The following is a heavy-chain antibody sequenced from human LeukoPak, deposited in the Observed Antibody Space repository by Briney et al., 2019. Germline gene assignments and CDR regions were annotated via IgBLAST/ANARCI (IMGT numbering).Heavy chain of an antibody. CDR1: GGSISTSNW. D-gene: IGHD5-12*01. J-gene: IGHJ4*02. V-gene: IGHV4-4*02. Sequence: SGTLSLTCAVSGGSISTSNWWSWVRQPPGKGLDWIGEIYHSGSTNYNPSLKSRVTISVDKSKNQFSLKLSSVTAADTAVYYCARNWATKITFLDYWGQGTLVTVSS. CDR3: ARNWATKITFLDY. CDR2: IYHSGST.